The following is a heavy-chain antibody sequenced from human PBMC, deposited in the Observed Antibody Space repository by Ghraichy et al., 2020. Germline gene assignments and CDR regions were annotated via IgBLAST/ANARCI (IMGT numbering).Heavy chain of an antibody. CDR1: GFSVTMSY. CDR2: IYSGGAT. D-gene: IGHD3-16*01. V-gene: IGHV3-66*01. CDR3: ARDWAPYYFEN. Sequence: GGSLRLSCAGSGFSVTMSYMSWVRQAPGKGLEWIASIYSGGATYYADSVKGRFTISRDTSKNAIYLEMESLKAEDTAVYYCARDWAPYYFENWGQGTLATVAS. J-gene: IGHJ4*02.